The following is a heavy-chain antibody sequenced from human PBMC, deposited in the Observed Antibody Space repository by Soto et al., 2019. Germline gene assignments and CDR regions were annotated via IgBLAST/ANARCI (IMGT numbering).Heavy chain of an antibody. V-gene: IGHV2-26*01. J-gene: IGHJ6*02. CDR1: GFSLSNARMC. Sequence: QVTLKESGPVLVKPTETLTLTCTVSGFSLSNARMCVSWIRQPPGKALEWLAQIFSNDEKSYSTSLKSRLTFSKDNSKSQVVLTLTNMDPVDTATYYCARVAGIYYYGMDVWGQGTTVTVSS. D-gene: IGHD6-13*01. CDR2: IFSNDEK. CDR3: ARVAGIYYYGMDV.